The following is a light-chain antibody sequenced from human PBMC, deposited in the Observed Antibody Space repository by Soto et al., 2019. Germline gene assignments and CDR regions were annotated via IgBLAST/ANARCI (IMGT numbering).Light chain of an antibody. Sequence: EIVLTQSPGTLSLSPGERATLSCRVSQSVSSSYLAWYQQKPGQAPRLLIYGASSRATGIAARFSGSGSGTDFTLTISRLEPEDFAVYYCQQYGSSRWTFGQGTKVDI. V-gene: IGKV3-20*01. CDR1: QSVSSSY. J-gene: IGKJ1*01. CDR2: GAS. CDR3: QQYGSSRWT.